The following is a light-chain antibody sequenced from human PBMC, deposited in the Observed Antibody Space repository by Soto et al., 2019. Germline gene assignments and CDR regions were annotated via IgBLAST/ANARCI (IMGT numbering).Light chain of an antibody. Sequence: QSALTQPRSVSGSPGQSVTISCTGTRSDVGGYYYVSWYQQHPDKVPELMIYDVSKRPSGVPDRFSGSKSGNTASLTISGLQAEDEADYYCCSYAGRSNFRVFGGGTKLTVL. J-gene: IGLJ2*01. V-gene: IGLV2-11*01. CDR2: DVS. CDR1: RSDVGGYYY. CDR3: CSYAGRSNFRV.